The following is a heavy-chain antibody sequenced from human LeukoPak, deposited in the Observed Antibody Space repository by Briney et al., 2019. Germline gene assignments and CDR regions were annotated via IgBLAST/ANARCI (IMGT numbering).Heavy chain of an antibody. D-gene: IGHD1-26*01. CDR1: GYSTISGYF. V-gene: IGHV4-38-2*01. J-gene: IGHJ3*02. Sequence: PSETLSLTCAVSGYSTISGYFWGWIRQPPRKGLEWIGNIYQTGNTYYNPSLKSRVTISIDTSKNQFSLRLSSVTAADTAVYYCARPGVGATSGNDAFDIWGQGTMVTVSS. CDR3: ARPGVGATSGNDAFDI. CDR2: IYQTGNT.